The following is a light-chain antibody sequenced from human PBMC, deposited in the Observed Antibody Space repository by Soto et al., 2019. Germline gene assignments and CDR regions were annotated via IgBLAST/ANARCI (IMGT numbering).Light chain of an antibody. V-gene: IGLV1-51*01. Sequence: QSVLTQPPSVSAAPGQKVTISCSGSSSNIGSNYVSWYQQLPGTVPKLLIYDNNKRPSGIPDRFSGSKSGTSATLGITGLQTGDEADYYCGTWDSSLSAGVFGGGTKVTVL. CDR3: GTWDSSLSAGV. CDR2: DNN. CDR1: SSNIGSNY. J-gene: IGLJ2*01.